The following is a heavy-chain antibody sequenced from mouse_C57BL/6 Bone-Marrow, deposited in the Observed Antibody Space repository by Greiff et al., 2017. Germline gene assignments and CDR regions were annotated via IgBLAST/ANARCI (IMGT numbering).Heavy chain of an antibody. V-gene: IGHV1-81*01. CDR1: GYTFTSYG. Sequence: QVQLQQSGAELARPGASVKLSCKASGYTFTSYGISWVKQRTGQGLEWIGEIYPRSGNTYYNEKFKGKATLTADKSSSTAYMELRRLTSDDSAVYFCARDRVYYFDYWGQGTPLTVSS. CDR3: ARDRVYYFDY. J-gene: IGHJ2*01. D-gene: IGHD3-2*01. CDR2: IYPRSGNT.